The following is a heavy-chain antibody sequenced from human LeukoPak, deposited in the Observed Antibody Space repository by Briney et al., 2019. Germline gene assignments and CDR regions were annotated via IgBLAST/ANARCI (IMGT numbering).Heavy chain of an antibody. D-gene: IGHD5-24*01. V-gene: IGHV4-31*03. CDR2: IYYSGST. J-gene: IGHJ4*02. CDR1: GGSISSGGYY. Sequence: SQTLSLTCTVSGGSISSGGYYWSWIRQHPGKGLEWIGYIYYSGSTYYNPSLKSRVTISVDTSKNQFSLKLSSVTAADAAVYYCARGPRRDGYNFWQGPKYYFDYWGQGTLVTVSS. CDR3: ARGPRRDGYNFWQGPKYYFDY.